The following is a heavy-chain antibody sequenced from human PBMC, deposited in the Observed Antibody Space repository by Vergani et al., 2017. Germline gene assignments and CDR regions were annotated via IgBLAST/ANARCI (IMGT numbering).Heavy chain of an antibody. CDR1: GFTFSSYA. CDR3: AKAQGIVVVPAAAGFIDY. CDR2: ISGSGGST. V-gene: IGHV3-23*01. D-gene: IGHD2-2*01. Sequence: EVQLLESGGGLVQPGGSLRLSCAASGFTFSSYAMSWVRQAPGKGLGWVSAISGSGGSTYYADSVKGRFTISRDNSKNTLYLQMNSLRAEDTAVYYCAKAQGIVVVPAAAGFIDYWGQGTLVTVSS. J-gene: IGHJ4*02.